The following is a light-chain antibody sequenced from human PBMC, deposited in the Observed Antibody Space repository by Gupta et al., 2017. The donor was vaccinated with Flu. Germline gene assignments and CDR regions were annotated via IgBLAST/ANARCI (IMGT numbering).Light chain of an antibody. CDR3: QAWDSSTVV. V-gene: IGLV3-1*01. J-gene: IGLJ2*01. CDR1: KWGDKY. Sequence: SYELTQPPSVSVPPGQTASINCFGNKWGDKYACWYQQKPGQSPVLVIYQDSKRASGIPERFSGSNSGDTATLTISGTQAMDEADYYCQAWDSSTVVFGGGTKLTVL. CDR2: QDS.